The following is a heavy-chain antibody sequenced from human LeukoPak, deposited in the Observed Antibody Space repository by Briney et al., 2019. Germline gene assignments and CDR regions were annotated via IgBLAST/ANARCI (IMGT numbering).Heavy chain of an antibody. CDR3: ARGGDYGDYFEH. D-gene: IGHD4-17*01. CDR2: IDPSGGGT. CDR1: GFTLSTYY. Sequence: ASAKVSCKASGFTLSTYYMHWVRQAPGQGLEWMGIIDPSGGGTTYAQEVQGRVTMTSDTSTSTIYMELRSLRSDDTAVYYCARGGDYGDYFEHWGQGTLVTVSS. V-gene: IGHV1-46*01. J-gene: IGHJ4*02.